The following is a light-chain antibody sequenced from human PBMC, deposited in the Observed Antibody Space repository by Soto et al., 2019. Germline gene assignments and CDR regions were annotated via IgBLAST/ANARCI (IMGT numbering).Light chain of an antibody. CDR2: DVN. J-gene: IGLJ1*01. Sequence: QSVLTQPASVSGSPRQSITISCTGAISDVGGYTYVSWYQQHPGKAPKLMIYDVNNRPSGGSHRFSGSKSGNTASLTISGLQAEDEADYYCSSYTSSRTLYVFGTGTKVTV. V-gene: IGLV2-14*01. CDR1: ISDVGGYTY. CDR3: SSYTSSRTLYV.